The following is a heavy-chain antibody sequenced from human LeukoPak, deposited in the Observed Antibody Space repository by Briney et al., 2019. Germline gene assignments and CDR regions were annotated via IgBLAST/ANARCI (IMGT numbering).Heavy chain of an antibody. CDR1: GFTFSSYA. V-gene: IGHV3-30-3*01. CDR3: ATTGLYDSSGYSLDY. D-gene: IGHD3-22*01. Sequence: GGSLRLSCAASGFTFSSYAMHWVRQAPGKGLEWVAVISYDGSNKYYADSVKGRFTISRDNSKNTLYLQMNSLRAEDTAVYYCATTGLYDSSGYSLDYWGQGTLVTVSS. J-gene: IGHJ4*02. CDR2: ISYDGSNK.